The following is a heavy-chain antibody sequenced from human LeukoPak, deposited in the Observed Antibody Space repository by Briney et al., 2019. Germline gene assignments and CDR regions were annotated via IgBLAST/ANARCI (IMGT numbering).Heavy chain of an antibody. CDR1: GGSISSYY. Sequence: SETLSLTCTVSGGSISSYYWSWIRQPPGKGLEWIGYIYYSGSTNYNPSLRSRVTISVDTSKNQFSLKLSSVTAADTAVYYCARGIAVAGYFDYWGQGTLVTVSS. J-gene: IGHJ4*02. D-gene: IGHD6-19*01. V-gene: IGHV4-59*12. CDR3: ARGIAVAGYFDY. CDR2: IYYSGST.